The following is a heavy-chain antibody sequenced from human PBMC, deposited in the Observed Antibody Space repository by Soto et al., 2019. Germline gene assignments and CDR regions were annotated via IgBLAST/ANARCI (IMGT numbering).Heavy chain of an antibody. Sequence: GGSLRLSCAASGFTFSSYAMKWVRQAPGKGLEWVSLIGESGTPTYYADSVKGRFTISRDNSGNTLFLEMYSLRAEDTAVYYWAGYIPRVGYYGMDVWGKGTTVTV. CDR1: GFTFSSYA. V-gene: IGHV3-23*01. J-gene: IGHJ6*04. D-gene: IGHD1-26*01. CDR2: IGESGTPT. CDR3: AGYIPRVGYYGMDV.